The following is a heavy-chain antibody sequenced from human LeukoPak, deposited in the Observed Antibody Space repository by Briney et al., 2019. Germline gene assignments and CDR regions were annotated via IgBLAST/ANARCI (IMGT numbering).Heavy chain of an antibody. J-gene: IGHJ4*02. CDR1: GFTFSAYW. V-gene: IGHV4-4*07. D-gene: IGHD5-12*01. Sequence: GSLRLSCAASGFTFSAYWMSWIRQPAGKGLEWIGRIHTSGNSNYNPSLKSRVTMSVDTSKNQFSLKLSSVTAADTAVYYCARHGDSYDSPYDYWGQGTLVTVSS. CDR3: ARHGDSYDSPYDY. CDR2: IHTSGNS.